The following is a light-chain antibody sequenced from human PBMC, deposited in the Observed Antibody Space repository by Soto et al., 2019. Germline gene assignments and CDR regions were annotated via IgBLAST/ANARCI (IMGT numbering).Light chain of an antibody. Sequence: DIMMTQSPVTLSVSPGERATLSCRASQSVTSYLAWYQHKPGQAPRLLIYGASTRATGIPARFSGSGSGTEFTLTISSLQSEDFAIYYCQQYNSWPRTFGQGTKVEIK. V-gene: IGKV3-15*01. CDR2: GAS. CDR3: QQYNSWPRT. J-gene: IGKJ1*01. CDR1: QSVTSY.